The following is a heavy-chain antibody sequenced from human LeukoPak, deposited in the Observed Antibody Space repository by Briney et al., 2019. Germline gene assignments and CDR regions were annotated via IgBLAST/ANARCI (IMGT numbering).Heavy chain of an antibody. CDR2: IYPGDSDT. J-gene: IGHJ3*02. CDR3: AGKLWFGELSLNDAFDI. V-gene: IGHV5-51*01. CDR1: GYSFTSYW. D-gene: IGHD3-10*01. Sequence: GESLKISCKGAGYSFTSYWIGWVRQMAGEGLEWMGIIYPGDSDTRYSPSFQGQVTISADKSISTAYLQWSSLEASDTAMYYSAGKLWFGELSLNDAFDIWGQGTMVTVSS.